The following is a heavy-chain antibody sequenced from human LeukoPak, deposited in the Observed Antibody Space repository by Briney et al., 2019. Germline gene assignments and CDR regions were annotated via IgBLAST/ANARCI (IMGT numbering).Heavy chain of an antibody. Sequence: GGSLRLSCKASGFTFKNSWMYWVRQAPGQGLLWISRINADGSDISYVDSVKGRFTISRDNAKNTLYLQMNSLRVEDTAVYYCAKVGNDCSSTSCLNWFDPWGQGTLVTVSS. CDR3: AKVGNDCSSTSCLNWFDP. V-gene: IGHV3-74*01. CDR2: INADGSDI. CDR1: GFTFKNSW. D-gene: IGHD2-2*01. J-gene: IGHJ5*02.